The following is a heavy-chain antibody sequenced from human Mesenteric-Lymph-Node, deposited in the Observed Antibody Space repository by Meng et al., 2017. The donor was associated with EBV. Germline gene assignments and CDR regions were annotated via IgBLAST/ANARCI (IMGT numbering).Heavy chain of an antibody. CDR2: IHYTGNT. D-gene: IGHD1-26*01. CDR1: GDSISPLH. V-gene: IGHV4-59*11. Sequence: VQLQDSGPGLVKPSETLSLTCSVSGDSISPLHWSWIRQPPGKGLEWIAYIHYTGNTKYNPSLESRVTISVDTSKNQFSLRLTSVTAADTAVYYCARWGATGPFDYWGQGTLVTVSS. CDR3: ARWGATGPFDY. J-gene: IGHJ4*02.